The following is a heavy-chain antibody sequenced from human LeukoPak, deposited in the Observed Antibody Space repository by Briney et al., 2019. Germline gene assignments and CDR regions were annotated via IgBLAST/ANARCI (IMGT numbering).Heavy chain of an antibody. CDR1: GYTFTSYA. D-gene: IGHD3-3*01. Sequence: ASVKVSCKASGYTFTSYAMNWVRQAPGQGLEWMGWINTNTGNPTYAQGFTGRFVFSLDTSVSTAYLQISSLKAEDTAVYYCARGIITIFGVVPNYFDYWGQGTLVTVSS. CDR3: ARGIITIFGVVPNYFDY. V-gene: IGHV7-4-1*02. CDR2: INTNTGNP. J-gene: IGHJ4*02.